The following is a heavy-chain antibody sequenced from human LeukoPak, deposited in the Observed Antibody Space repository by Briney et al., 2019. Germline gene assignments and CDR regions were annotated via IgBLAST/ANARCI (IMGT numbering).Heavy chain of an antibody. CDR3: ARAQVGTMVMGYYYYYMDV. CDR1: GYTFTGYY. Sequence: ASVKVSCKASGYTFTGYYMHWVRQAPGQGLEWMGWINPNSGGTNYAQKFQGRVTMTRDTSISTAYMELSRLRSDDTAVYYCARAQVGTMVMGYYYYYMDVWGKGTTVTISS. CDR2: INPNSGGT. V-gene: IGHV1-2*02. J-gene: IGHJ6*03. D-gene: IGHD4/OR15-4a*01.